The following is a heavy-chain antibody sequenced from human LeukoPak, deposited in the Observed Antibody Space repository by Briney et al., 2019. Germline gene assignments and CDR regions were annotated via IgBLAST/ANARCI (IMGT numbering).Heavy chain of an antibody. Sequence: SVKVSCTASGGTFSSYTISWVRQAPGQGLEWMGRIIPILGIANYAQNFQGRVTITADKSTSTAYMELSSLRSEDTAVYYCARGGWPHARGMDVWGQGTTVTVSS. J-gene: IGHJ6*02. CDR1: GGTFSSYT. D-gene: IGHD2-15*01. CDR2: IIPILGIA. V-gene: IGHV1-69*02. CDR3: ARGGWPHARGMDV.